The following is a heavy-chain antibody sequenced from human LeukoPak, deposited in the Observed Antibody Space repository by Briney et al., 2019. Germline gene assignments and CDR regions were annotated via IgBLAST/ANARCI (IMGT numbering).Heavy chain of an antibody. CDR1: GYSISSGYH. CDR3: ARHNLYDSSGDGRYYFDY. D-gene: IGHD3-22*01. CDR2: MGHSGST. J-gene: IGHJ4*02. Sequence: KPSGTLCLTCVVSGYSISSGYHRGVVRAPPGEGLGVIGIMGHSGSTYYNPSLKSRVTISVDTSKNQFSVKLRSVTAADTAVYYCARHNLYDSSGDGRYYFDYWGQGTLVTVSS. V-gene: IGHV4-38-2*01.